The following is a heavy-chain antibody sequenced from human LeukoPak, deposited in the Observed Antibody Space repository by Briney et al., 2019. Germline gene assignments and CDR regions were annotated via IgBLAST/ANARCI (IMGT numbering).Heavy chain of an antibody. V-gene: IGHV3-48*03. D-gene: IGHD3-10*01. Sequence: GGSLRLSCAASGFTFSSYEMNWVRQAPGKGLEWVSYISSSGSTIYYADSVKGRFTISRDNAKNSLYLQMNSLRAEDTAVYFXXRGGVDYYGSGTYYLMYYFDYWGQGALVTVSS. CDR2: ISSSGSTI. CDR1: GFTFSSYE. CDR3: XRGGVDYYGSGTYYLMYYFDY. J-gene: IGHJ4*02.